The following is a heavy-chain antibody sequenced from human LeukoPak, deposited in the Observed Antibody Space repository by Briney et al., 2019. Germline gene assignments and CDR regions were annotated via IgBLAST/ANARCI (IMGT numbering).Heavy chain of an antibody. CDR3: ASIVVVTAMVDY. V-gene: IGHV3-7*01. CDR2: IKQDGSEK. J-gene: IGHJ4*02. D-gene: IGHD2-21*02. Sequence: GGSLRLSCAAPGFTFSSYWMSWVRQAPGKGLEWVANIKQDGSEKYYVDSVKGRFTISRDNAKNSLYLQMNSLRAEDTAVYYCASIVVVTAMVDYWGQGTLVTVSS. CDR1: GFTFSSYW.